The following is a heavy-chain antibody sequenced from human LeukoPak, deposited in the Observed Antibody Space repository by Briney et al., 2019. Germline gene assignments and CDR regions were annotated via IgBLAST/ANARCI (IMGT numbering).Heavy chain of an antibody. V-gene: IGHV4-31*03. J-gene: IGHJ4*02. D-gene: IGHD3-10*01. CDR1: GGSISSGGYY. CDR3: ARGCLGDYYGSGSYCFDY. Sequence: SETLSLTCTVSGGSISSGGYYWSWIRQHPGKGLEWIGYIYYSGSTYYNPSLKSRVTISVDTSKNQFSLKLSSVTAADTAVYYCARGCLGDYYGSGSYCFDYWGQGTLVTVSS. CDR2: IYYSGST.